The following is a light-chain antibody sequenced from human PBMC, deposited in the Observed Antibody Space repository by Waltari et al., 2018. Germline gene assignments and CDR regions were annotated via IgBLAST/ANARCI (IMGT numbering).Light chain of an antibody. CDR3: ATWDDRLTGVV. V-gene: IGLV1-44*01. CDR1: NSNIGSNI. Sequence: QSVLTQPPSASGTPGQRVTISCSGSNSNIGSNIVNWYQQVPGTAPQLLIYSNDPRPSGVPDRFSGSKSCSAASLAISALQSEDEADYYCATWDDRLTGVVFGGGTKVTVL. J-gene: IGLJ2*01. CDR2: SND.